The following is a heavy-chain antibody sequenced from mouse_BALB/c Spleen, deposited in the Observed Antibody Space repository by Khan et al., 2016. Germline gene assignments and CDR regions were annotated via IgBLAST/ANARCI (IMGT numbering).Heavy chain of an antibody. Sequence: QVQLQQSGAELAKPGASVKMSCKASGYTFTSYWMHWVKQRPGQGLEWIGYINPSTGYTEYNQKFKDKATLTADKSSSTAYMQLSSLTSEDSAVYXCARDYGSSYYFDYWGQGTTLTVSS. V-gene: IGHV1-7*01. J-gene: IGHJ2*01. CDR3: ARDYGSSYYFDY. CDR2: INPSTGYT. CDR1: GYTFTSYW. D-gene: IGHD1-1*01.